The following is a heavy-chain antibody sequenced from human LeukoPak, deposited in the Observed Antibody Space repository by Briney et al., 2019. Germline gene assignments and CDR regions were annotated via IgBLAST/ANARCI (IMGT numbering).Heavy chain of an antibody. CDR3: ARVGYSSSFGFDY. CDR2: IYHSGST. V-gene: IGHV4-30-2*01. CDR1: GGSISSGGYS. D-gene: IGHD6-6*01. J-gene: IGHJ4*02. Sequence: SETLSLTCAVSGGSISSGGYSWSWIRQPPGKGLEWIGYIYHSGSTYYNPSLKSRVTISVDRSKNQFSLKLSSVTAADTAVYYCARVGYSSSFGFDYWGQGTLVTVSS.